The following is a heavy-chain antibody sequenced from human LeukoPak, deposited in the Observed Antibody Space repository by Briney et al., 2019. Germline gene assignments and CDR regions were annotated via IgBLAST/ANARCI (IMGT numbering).Heavy chain of an antibody. J-gene: IGHJ4*02. V-gene: IGHV5-51*01. CDR3: ARHNQALVYPTFGLTSDY. D-gene: IGHD1/OR15-1a*01. CDR1: GYSFTSYW. CDR2: IYPGDSDT. Sequence: GESLKISCKGSGYSFTSYWIGWVRQMPGKGLEWMGIIYPGDSDTRYSPSFQGQVTISADKSISTAYLQWSSLKASDTAMYYCARHNQALVYPTFGLTSDYWGQGTLVTVSS.